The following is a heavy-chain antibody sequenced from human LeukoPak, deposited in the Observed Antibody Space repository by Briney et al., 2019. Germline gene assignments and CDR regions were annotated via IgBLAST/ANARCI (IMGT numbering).Heavy chain of an antibody. CDR1: GGSISSYY. CDR3: AGQYCSSTSCYDLDY. J-gene: IGHJ4*02. V-gene: IGHV4-4*07. CDR2: IYTSGST. Sequence: SETLSLTCTVAGGSISSYYWSWIRQPAGKGLEWIGRIYTSGSTNYNPSLNSRVTMSVDTSKNQFSLKLSSVTAADTAVYYCAGQYCSSTSCYDLDYWGQGTLVTVSS. D-gene: IGHD2-2*01.